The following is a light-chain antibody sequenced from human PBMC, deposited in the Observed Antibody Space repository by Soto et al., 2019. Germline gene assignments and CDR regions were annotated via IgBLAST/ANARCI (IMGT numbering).Light chain of an antibody. Sequence: QSVLTQPPSVSGAPGQRVTISCTGSNSNIGAGYDVHWYLQLPGTAPKLLVYSNNNRPSGVPDRVSGSKSGTSASLAITGLQAEDEADYYCQSYDSRLSAYVFGTGTKLTVL. CDR2: SNN. V-gene: IGLV1-40*01. J-gene: IGLJ1*01. CDR1: NSNIGAGYD. CDR3: QSYDSRLSAYV.